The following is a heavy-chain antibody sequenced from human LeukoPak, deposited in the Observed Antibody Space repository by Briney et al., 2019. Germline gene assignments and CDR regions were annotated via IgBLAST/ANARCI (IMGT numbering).Heavy chain of an antibody. J-gene: IGHJ3*02. CDR1: GFTFSSYS. D-gene: IGHD6-19*01. Sequence: GGSLRLSCAASGFTFSSYSMNWVRQAPGKGLEWVSSISSSSSYIYYADSVKGRFTISRDNAKNSLYLKMNSLRAEDTAVYYCARDLIAVAGRDAFDIWGQGTMVTVSS. CDR2: ISSSSSYI. CDR3: ARDLIAVAGRDAFDI. V-gene: IGHV3-21*01.